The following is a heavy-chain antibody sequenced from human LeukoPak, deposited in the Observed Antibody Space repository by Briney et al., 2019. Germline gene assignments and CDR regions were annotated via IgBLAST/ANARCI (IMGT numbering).Heavy chain of an antibody. CDR3: VRVLHYSRLDY. Sequence: PGGSLRLSCAVSGLSFSTSWMDWVRQAPGKGLEWVASINPDESEKYSAGSVKGRFTISRDNAKNSLFLQMENLRVEDTAFYYCVRVLHYSRLDYWGQGMLVAVSS. V-gene: IGHV3-7*01. D-gene: IGHD4-11*01. CDR2: INPDESEK. J-gene: IGHJ4*02. CDR1: GLSFSTSW.